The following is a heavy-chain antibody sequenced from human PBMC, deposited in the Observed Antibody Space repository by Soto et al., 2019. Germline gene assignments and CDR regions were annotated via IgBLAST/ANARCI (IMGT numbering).Heavy chain of an antibody. CDR2: ISGSGDYT. CDR3: ASPLTTGIYSDS. D-gene: IGHD4-17*01. Sequence: EVQLLESGGGLVQPGGSLRLSCAASGFTFSNYAVSWVRQAPGKGLEWVSFISGSGDYTYYADSLKGRFTISRDNSQNTLYLQTNTVRAEDTAMYFCASPLTTGIYSDSWGQGTLVTVSS. V-gene: IGHV3-23*01. J-gene: IGHJ4*02. CDR1: GFTFSNYA.